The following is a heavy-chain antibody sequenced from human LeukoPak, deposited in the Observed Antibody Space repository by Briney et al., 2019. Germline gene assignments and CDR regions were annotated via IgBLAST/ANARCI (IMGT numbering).Heavy chain of an antibody. D-gene: IGHD3-22*01. CDR1: GFTFSSYG. J-gene: IGHJ3*02. CDR3: ARVTYYYDSSGYYPGAFDI. Sequence: GGSLRLSCAASGFTFSSYGMHWVRQAPGKGLEWVSYISSSSSTIYYADSVKGRFTISRDNAKNSLYLQMNSLRAEDTAVYYCARVTYYYDSSGYYPGAFDIWGQGTMVTVSS. V-gene: IGHV3-48*01. CDR2: ISSSSSTI.